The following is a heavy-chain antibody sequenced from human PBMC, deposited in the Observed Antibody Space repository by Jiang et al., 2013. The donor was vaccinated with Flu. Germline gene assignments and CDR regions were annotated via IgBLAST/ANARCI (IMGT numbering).Heavy chain of an antibody. V-gene: IGHV1-18*04. D-gene: IGHD3-22*01. CDR3: ARVPGVYFESSGSYYFDY. Sequence: EVKKDLGAVSEGLLQGFWLHLSTHDISWVRQAPGQGLEWMGWINPYNYNSKSAPSFQGRVTLTTDTSTNTAYMELRSLRSDDTAVYYCARVPGVYFESSGSYYFDYWGQGALVTVSS. CDR2: INPYNYNS. J-gene: IGHJ4*02. CDR1: LHLSTHD.